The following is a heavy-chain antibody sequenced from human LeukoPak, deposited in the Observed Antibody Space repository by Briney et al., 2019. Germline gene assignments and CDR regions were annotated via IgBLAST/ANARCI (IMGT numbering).Heavy chain of an antibody. D-gene: IGHD4-17*01. J-gene: IGHJ6*03. Sequence: SETLSLTCTVSGGSISSYYWSWIRQPPGKGLEWIGYIYYSGSTNYNPSLKSRVTISVDTSKNQFSLKLRSVTAADTAVYYCARGPDFYGDYGYYYYYMDVWGKGTTVTISS. V-gene: IGHV4-59*01. CDR3: ARGPDFYGDYGYYYYYMDV. CDR1: GGSISSYY. CDR2: IYYSGST.